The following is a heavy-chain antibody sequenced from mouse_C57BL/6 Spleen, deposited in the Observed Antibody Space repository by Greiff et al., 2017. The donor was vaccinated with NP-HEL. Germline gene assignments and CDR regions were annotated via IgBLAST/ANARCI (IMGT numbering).Heavy chain of an antibody. V-gene: IGHV5-4*03. Sequence: EVKLVESGGGLVKPGGSLKLSCAASGFTFSSYAMSWVRQTPEKRLEWVATISDGGSYTYYPDNVKGRFTISRDNAKNNLYLQMSHLKSDDTAMYYCARGAVERFDYWGQGTTLTVSS. D-gene: IGHD1-1*01. CDR2: ISDGGSYT. CDR3: ARGAVERFDY. CDR1: GFTFSSYA. J-gene: IGHJ2*01.